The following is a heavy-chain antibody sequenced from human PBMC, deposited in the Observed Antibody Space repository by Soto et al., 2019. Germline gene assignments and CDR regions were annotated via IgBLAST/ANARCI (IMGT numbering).Heavy chain of an antibody. CDR2: IIPIFGTA. CDR1: GGTFSSYA. Sequence: SVKVSCKASGGTFSSYAISWVRQAPGQGLEWMGGIIPIFGTANYAQKFQGRVTITADASTSTAYMELSSLRSEDTAVYYCARDSSGYYYFPDYWGQGTLVTVSS. J-gene: IGHJ4*02. CDR3: ARDSSGYYYFPDY. V-gene: IGHV1-69*13. D-gene: IGHD3-22*01.